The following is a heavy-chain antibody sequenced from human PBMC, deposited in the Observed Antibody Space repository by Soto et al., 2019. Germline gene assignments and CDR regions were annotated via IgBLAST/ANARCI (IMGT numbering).Heavy chain of an antibody. V-gene: IGHV4-30-2*01. CDR3: ARGKRTGWFDY. J-gene: IGHJ4*02. Sequence: QLQLQESGSGLVKPSQTLSLTCAVSGGSISSGGYSWSWIRQPPGKGLEWIGYIYHSGSTYYNPSLKSRVTISVDRSKNQFSLKLSCVTAADTAVYYCARGKRTGWFDYWGQGTLVTVSS. CDR2: IYHSGST. D-gene: IGHD2-15*01. CDR1: GGSISSGGYS.